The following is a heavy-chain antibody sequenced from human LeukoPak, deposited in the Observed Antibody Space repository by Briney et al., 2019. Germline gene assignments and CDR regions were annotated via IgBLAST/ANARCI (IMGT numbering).Heavy chain of an antibody. V-gene: IGHV4-59*12. CDR1: GGSISSYY. D-gene: IGHD5-24*01. Sequence: SETLSLTCTVSGGSISSYYWSWIRQPPGKGLEWIGYIYYSGSTNYNPSLKSRVTISVDTSKNQFSLKLSSVTAADTAVYYCAKNRDGLHSFDYWGQGTLVTVSS. CDR3: AKNRDGLHSFDY. CDR2: IYYSGST. J-gene: IGHJ4*02.